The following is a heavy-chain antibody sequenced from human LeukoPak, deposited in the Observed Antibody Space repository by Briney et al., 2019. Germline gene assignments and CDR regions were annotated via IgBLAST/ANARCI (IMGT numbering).Heavy chain of an antibody. CDR2: IYYSGST. CDR1: GGSIRSSSYY. D-gene: IGHD3-22*01. CDR3: ARDSRNLYDSSGYYYDY. Sequence: SETLSLTCTVSGGSIRSSSYYWGWIRQPPGKGLEWIGSIYYSGSTYYNPSLKSRVTISVDTSKNQFSLKLSSVTAADTAVYYCARDSRNLYDSSGYYYDYWGQGTLVTVSS. J-gene: IGHJ4*02. V-gene: IGHV4-39*07.